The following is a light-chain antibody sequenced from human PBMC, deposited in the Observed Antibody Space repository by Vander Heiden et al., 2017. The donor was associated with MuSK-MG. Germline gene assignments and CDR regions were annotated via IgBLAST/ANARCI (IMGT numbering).Light chain of an antibody. J-gene: IGLJ2*01. Sequence: HSALAPPASVSGAPVHSITISCPETSSAVLAYNFVSWYQQYTGKATKLMIYEGSNRPSGVANRFSGSKSANTASLTISGRQDEDEDDYYCCAYGGSSAVIIGGGTRLTVL. CDR2: EGS. V-gene: IGLV2-23*01. CDR3: CAYGGSSAVI. CDR1: SSAVLAYNF.